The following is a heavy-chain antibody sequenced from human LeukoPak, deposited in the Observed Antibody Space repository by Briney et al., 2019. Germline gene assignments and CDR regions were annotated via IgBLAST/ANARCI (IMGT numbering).Heavy chain of an antibody. V-gene: IGHV3-20*04. Sequence: GGSLRLSCAASGFTFDDYGMSWVRQAPGQGLEWVSGINWNGGSTGYADSVKGRFTISRDNAKNSLYLQMNSLRAEDTALYYCARVGGYYDILTGYYPRYYYYYMDVWGKGTTVTVSS. CDR3: ARVGGYYDILTGYYPRYYYYYMDV. D-gene: IGHD3-9*01. J-gene: IGHJ6*03. CDR1: GFTFDDYG. CDR2: INWNGGST.